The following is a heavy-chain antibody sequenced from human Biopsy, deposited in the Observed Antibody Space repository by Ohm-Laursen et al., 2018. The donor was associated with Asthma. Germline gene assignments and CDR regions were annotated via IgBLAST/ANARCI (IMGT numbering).Heavy chain of an antibody. J-gene: IGHJ6*02. CDR1: GDSFSNYA. CDR2: LIPVLGTP. D-gene: IGHD5-12*01. CDR3: ARGYSGSDRIVYYYSGLEV. Sequence: ASSVKVSCKASGDSFSNYAISWVRQAPGQGLEWMGGLIPVLGTPDHAQMFEGRVTITADESTSTAYTELSSLSSEDTAVYYCARGYSGSDRIVYYYSGLEVWGQGTTVTVSS. V-gene: IGHV1-69*01.